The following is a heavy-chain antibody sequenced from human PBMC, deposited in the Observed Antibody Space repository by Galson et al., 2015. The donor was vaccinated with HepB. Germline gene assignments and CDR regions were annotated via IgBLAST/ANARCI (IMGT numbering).Heavy chain of an antibody. CDR3: ATGYSSWYSSVWYFDL. D-gene: IGHD6-13*01. J-gene: IGHJ2*01. Sequence: SVKVSCKASADTFTGHYMHWVRQAPGQGLKWMGWINPSSGGTNYAQKFQGRVTLTRDTSISTAYMELSSLRSDDTAVYYCATGYSSWYSSVWYFDLWGRGTLVTVSS. CDR1: ADTFTGHY. V-gene: IGHV1-2*02. CDR2: INPSSGGT.